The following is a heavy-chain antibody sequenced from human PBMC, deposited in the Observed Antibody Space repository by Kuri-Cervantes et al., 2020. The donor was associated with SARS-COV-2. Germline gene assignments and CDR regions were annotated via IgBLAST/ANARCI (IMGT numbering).Heavy chain of an antibody. CDR2: ISYDGSNK. V-gene: IGHV3-30*03. J-gene: IGHJ4*02. D-gene: IGHD2-21*02. CDR3: AIRLVVVTAMPFGY. Sequence: GESLKISCAASGFTFSSYGMHWVRQAPGKGLEWVAVISYDGSNKDYADSVKGRFTISRDNSKNTLYLQMNSLRAEDTAVYYCAIRLVVVTAMPFGYWGQGTLVTVSS. CDR1: GFTFSSYG.